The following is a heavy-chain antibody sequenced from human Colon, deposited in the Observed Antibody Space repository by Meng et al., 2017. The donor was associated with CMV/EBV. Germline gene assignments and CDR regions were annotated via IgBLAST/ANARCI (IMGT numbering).Heavy chain of an antibody. CDR2: MNGGATAK. D-gene: IGHD2/OR15-2a*01. J-gene: IGHJ4*02. V-gene: IGHV3-7*01. CDR1: GFTLSSYG. CDR3: ATSKDSPGND. Sequence: GESLKISCTASGFTLSSYGMHWVRQAPGKGLEWVANMNGGATAKFYVGSVRGRFTISRDNAMNALYLQMNSLTVEDTAIYYCATSKDSPGNDWGQGTLVTVSS.